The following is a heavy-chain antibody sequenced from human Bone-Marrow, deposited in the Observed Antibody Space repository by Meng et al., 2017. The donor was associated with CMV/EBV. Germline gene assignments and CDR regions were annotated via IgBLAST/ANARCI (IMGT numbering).Heavy chain of an antibody. Sequence: SVKVSCKASGGTFSSYAISWVRQAPGQGLEWMGGIIPIFGTANYAQKFQGRVTITTDESTSTAYMELSSLRSEDSAVDYCALGVGATYLPDYWGQGTLVTVSS. D-gene: IGHD1-26*01. J-gene: IGHJ4*02. CDR1: GGTFSSYA. CDR2: IIPIFGTA. V-gene: IGHV1-69*05. CDR3: ALGVGATYLPDY.